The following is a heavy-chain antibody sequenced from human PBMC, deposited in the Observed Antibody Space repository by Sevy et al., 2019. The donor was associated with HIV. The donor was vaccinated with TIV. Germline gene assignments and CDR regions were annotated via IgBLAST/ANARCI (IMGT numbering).Heavy chain of an antibody. V-gene: IGHV3-53*01. CDR2: IFSGGGT. CDR3: ARGATFYSDSSGRVLSVLGAFDI. D-gene: IGHD3-22*01. CDR1: GFSFSTYS. J-gene: IGHJ3*02. Sequence: GGSLRLSCAASGFSFSTYSMNWVRQAPGKGLEWVSIIFSGGGTYYADSVQGRFTISRDNSKNMVYLQMNSLRAEDMAVFYCARGATFYSDSSGRVLSVLGAFDIWGRGTMVTVSS.